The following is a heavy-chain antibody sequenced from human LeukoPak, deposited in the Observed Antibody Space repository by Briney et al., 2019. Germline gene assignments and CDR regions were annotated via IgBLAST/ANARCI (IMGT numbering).Heavy chain of an antibody. V-gene: IGHV3-23*01. CDR1: GFTFSSYA. D-gene: IGHD6-19*01. Sequence: GGSLRLSCAASGFTFSSYAMSWVRQAPGKGLQWVSAISGSGGSTYYADSVKGRFTISRDNSKNTLFLQMNGLRAEDTAVYYCAKDNSGAYEAFDHWGQGTLVTVSS. CDR2: ISGSGGST. J-gene: IGHJ4*02. CDR3: AKDNSGAYEAFDH.